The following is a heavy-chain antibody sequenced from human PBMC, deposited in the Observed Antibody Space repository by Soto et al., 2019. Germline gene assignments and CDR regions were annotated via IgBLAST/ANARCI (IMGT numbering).Heavy chain of an antibody. CDR3: ARVGYHSSDYLSKWFDP. J-gene: IGHJ5*02. CDR2: IDYSGST. Sequence: QVQLQESGPGLVKPSETLSLTCTVSGDSVRSGIYYWSWIRQPPGKRLELIGFIDYSGSTNHNPSLKSRVTISIDTSKNQFSLKLKSVTAADTAVYHCARVGYHSSDYLSKWFDPWGQGTLVTVSS. D-gene: IGHD3-22*01. CDR1: GDSVRSGIYY. V-gene: IGHV4-61*01.